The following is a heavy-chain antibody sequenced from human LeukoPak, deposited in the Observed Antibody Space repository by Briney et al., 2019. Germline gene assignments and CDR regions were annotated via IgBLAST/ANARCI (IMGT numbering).Heavy chain of an antibody. Sequence: PGGSLRLSCTASGFAFSDAWLTWVRQAPGKGLEWVGRITRKADGGATDFAAPVKGRFTISRDNAKNTLYLQMNSLRAEDTAVYYCARAWVLPDWGQGTLVTVSS. V-gene: IGHV3-15*05. CDR2: ITRKADGGAT. J-gene: IGHJ4*02. D-gene: IGHD4/OR15-4a*01. CDR1: GFAFSDAW. CDR3: ARAWVLPD.